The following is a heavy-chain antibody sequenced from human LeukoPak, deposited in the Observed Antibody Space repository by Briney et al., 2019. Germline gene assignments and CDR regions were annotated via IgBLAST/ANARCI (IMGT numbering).Heavy chain of an antibody. CDR1: GFTFSSYS. Sequence: GGSLRLSCAASGFTFSSYSMNWVRQAPGKGLEWVSSISSSSSYICYADSVKGRFTISRDNAKNSLYLQMNSLRAEDTAVYYCAKGYYDYAWGSYYFDYWGQGTLVTVSS. D-gene: IGHD3-16*01. CDR2: ISSSSSYI. J-gene: IGHJ4*02. CDR3: AKGYYDYAWGSYYFDY. V-gene: IGHV3-21*04.